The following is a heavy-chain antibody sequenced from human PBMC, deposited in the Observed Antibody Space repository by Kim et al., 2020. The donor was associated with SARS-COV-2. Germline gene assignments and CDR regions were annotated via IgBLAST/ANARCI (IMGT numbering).Heavy chain of an antibody. V-gene: IGHV1-46*01. CDR3: AIDHSGGSYFDY. Sequence: SYTTRFQGRLTMTRDTSTSTVYMELSSLRSDDTAVYYCAIDHSGGSYFDYWGQGTLVTVSS. J-gene: IGHJ4*02. D-gene: IGHD3-10*01.